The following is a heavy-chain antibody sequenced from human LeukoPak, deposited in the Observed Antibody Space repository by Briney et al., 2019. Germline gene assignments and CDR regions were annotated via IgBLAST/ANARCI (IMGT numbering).Heavy chain of an antibody. CDR3: ARVGPTLLLDF. D-gene: IGHD1-26*01. Sequence: PSQTLSLTCTVSGGSISSGDYYWSWIRQPPGKGLEWIGYIYYNGSTCYNPSLKSRVTISVDTSKKQFSLKLSSVTAADTAVYYCARVGPTLLLDFWGQGTLVTVSS. CDR1: GGSISSGDYY. V-gene: IGHV4-30-4*01. CDR2: IYYNGST. J-gene: IGHJ4*02.